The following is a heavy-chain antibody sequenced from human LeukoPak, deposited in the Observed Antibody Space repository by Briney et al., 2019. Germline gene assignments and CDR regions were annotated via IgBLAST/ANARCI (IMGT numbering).Heavy chain of an antibody. J-gene: IGHJ4*02. V-gene: IGHV1-18*01. CDR1: GYTFTTYG. CDR3: ARDLMYCDTMSCYDGDFDY. CDR2: ISAYNHNT. Sequence: ASVKVSCKASGYTFTTYGINWVRQAPGQGLEWMGWISAYNHNTNYAQKFQGRVTMTIDTSTTTVYMELRSLRSDDTAIYYCARDLMYCDTMSCYDGDFDYWGQGTPVTVSS. D-gene: IGHD2-2*01.